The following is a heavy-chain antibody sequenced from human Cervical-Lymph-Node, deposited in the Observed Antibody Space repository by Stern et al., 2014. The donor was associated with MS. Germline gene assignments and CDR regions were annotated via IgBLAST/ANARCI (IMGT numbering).Heavy chain of an antibody. D-gene: IGHD2-15*01. Sequence: EVQLVESGGGLVQPGGSLRLSCAASGITLSSYDMHWVRQVLGKGLEWVSAIGIAGDTYYAGSVKGLFTISREIAKNSLFLQMNSLRAGDTAVYYCARDNGAMSGEGGMDVWGQGTTVVVSS. CDR2: IGIAGDT. J-gene: IGHJ6*02. CDR1: GITLSSYD. CDR3: ARDNGAMSGEGGMDV. V-gene: IGHV3-13*01.